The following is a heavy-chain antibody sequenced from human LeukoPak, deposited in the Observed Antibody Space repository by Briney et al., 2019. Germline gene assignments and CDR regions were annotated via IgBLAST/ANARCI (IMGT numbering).Heavy chain of an antibody. CDR2: IYYSGST. V-gene: IGHV4-59*08. CDR3: TRRMSYYGVDV. CDR1: GGSISRHY. Sequence: SEALSLTCTVSGGSISRHYWSWIRQPPDKGLEWIGYIYYSGSTNYNPSLKSRVTMSVDTSKNQFSLRLSSVTAADTAVYYCTRRMSYYGVDVWGQGATVTVSS. J-gene: IGHJ6*02.